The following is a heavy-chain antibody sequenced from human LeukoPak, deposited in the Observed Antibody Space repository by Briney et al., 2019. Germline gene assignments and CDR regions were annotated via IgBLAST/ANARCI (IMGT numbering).Heavy chain of an antibody. D-gene: IGHD2-8*01. CDR1: GYSLSELS. CDR2: FDPENGEA. J-gene: IGHJ4*02. CDR3: AAGGVYDLLDN. V-gene: IGHV1-24*01. Sequence: ASVKVSCKVSGYSLSELSMHWVRQAPVKGLEWMGGFDPENGEAVYAQKFKGRVTMTEDTSTDTSYMELNSLKSEDTAVYYCAAGGVYDLLDNWGQGTLVTVSS.